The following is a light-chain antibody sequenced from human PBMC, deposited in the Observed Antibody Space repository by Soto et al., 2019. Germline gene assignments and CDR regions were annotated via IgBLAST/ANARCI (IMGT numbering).Light chain of an antibody. CDR1: QNVRTF. J-gene: IGKJ1*01. CDR2: GAS. V-gene: IGKV3-11*01. Sequence: EVVLTQSPATLSLSPGERATLSCRASQNVRTFLDWYQQKPGQAPRLLIYGASNRATGIPARFSGSGSGTDFTLTISSLEPEDFAIYYCQQHSHWPPWTFGQGTWVEIQ. CDR3: QQHSHWPPWT.